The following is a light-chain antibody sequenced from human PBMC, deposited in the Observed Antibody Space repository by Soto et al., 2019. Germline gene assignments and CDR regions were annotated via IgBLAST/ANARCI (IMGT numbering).Light chain of an antibody. CDR1: QSVSSN. CDR2: GAS. V-gene: IGKV3-15*01. Sequence: EIVMTQSPATLSVSPGERATLSCRASQSVSSNLAWYQQKPGQAPRLLIYGASTRATGIPATFSGSRSGTDFTLTISSLQSEDFAVYYCQQYNNWPRTFGQGSKVEIK. CDR3: QQYNNWPRT. J-gene: IGKJ1*01.